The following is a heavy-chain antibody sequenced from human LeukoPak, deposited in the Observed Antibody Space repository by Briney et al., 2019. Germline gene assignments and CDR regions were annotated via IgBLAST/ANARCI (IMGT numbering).Heavy chain of an antibody. CDR2: IYPGDSDT. J-gene: IGHJ4*02. CDR1: GYSFTSYW. V-gene: IGHV5-51*01. D-gene: IGHD3-16*01. Sequence: GESLKISCKGSGYSFTSYWIGWVRQKPGKGLEWMGIIYPGDSDTRYSPSFQGQVTISADKSISTAYLQWSSLKASDTAMYYCARLWYYDYVWGSYYNGILDYWGQGTLVTVSS. CDR3: ARLWYYDYVWGSYYNGILDY.